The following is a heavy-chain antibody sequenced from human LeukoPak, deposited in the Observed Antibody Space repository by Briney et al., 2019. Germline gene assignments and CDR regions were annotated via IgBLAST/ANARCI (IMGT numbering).Heavy chain of an antibody. D-gene: IGHD3-10*01. CDR1: GGSISSGSYY. J-gene: IGHJ5*02. CDR2: IYTSGST. V-gene: IGHV4-61*02. CDR3: ARRTGSRLPNWFDP. Sequence: ASETLSLTCTVSGGSISSGSYYWSWIRQPAGKGLEWIGRIYTSGSTNYNPSLKSRVTISVDTSKNQFSLKLNSVTAADTAVYYCARRTGSRLPNWFDPWGQGTLVTVSS.